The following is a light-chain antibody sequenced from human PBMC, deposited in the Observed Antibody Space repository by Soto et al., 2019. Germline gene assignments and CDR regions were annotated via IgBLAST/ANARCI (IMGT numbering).Light chain of an antibody. V-gene: IGKV3-20*01. CDR3: QQYGSSGT. Sequence: EIVLTQPPGTLSLSPGQRATLSCRASQSVSSNYLAWYQQKPGQAPRLLIHGASSRATGIPDRFSGSGSGTDFTLTISRLEPEDFAVYYCQQYGSSGTFGQGTKVDIK. CDR1: QSVSSNY. J-gene: IGKJ1*01. CDR2: GAS.